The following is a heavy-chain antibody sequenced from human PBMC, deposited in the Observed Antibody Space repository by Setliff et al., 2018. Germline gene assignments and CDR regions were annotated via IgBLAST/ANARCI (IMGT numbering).Heavy chain of an antibody. J-gene: IGHJ4*02. V-gene: IGHV3-7*01. CDR3: SRDPQGSGDYVVDY. CDR1: GFTFRSYW. Sequence: GGSLRLSCAASGFTFRSYWMSWVRQAPGKGLEWVANIKKDGSIKYYLDSVRGRFTISRDNAENSLTLQMNSLRVEDTAVYYCSRDPQGSGDYVVDYWGQGTLVTVSS. CDR2: IKKDGSIK. D-gene: IGHD4-17*01.